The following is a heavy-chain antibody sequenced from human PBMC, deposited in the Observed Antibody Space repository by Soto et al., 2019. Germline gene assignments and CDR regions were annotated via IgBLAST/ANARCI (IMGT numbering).Heavy chain of an antibody. Sequence: SETLSLTCAVYGGSFSGYYWSWIRQPPGKGLEWIGEINHSGSTNYNPSLKSRVTISVDTSKNQFSLKLRSVTAADTAVYYCARGDYVYYYYYMDVWGKGTTVTVSS. D-gene: IGHD4-17*01. CDR1: GGSFSGYY. CDR3: ARGDYVYYYYYMDV. V-gene: IGHV4-34*01. CDR2: INHSGST. J-gene: IGHJ6*03.